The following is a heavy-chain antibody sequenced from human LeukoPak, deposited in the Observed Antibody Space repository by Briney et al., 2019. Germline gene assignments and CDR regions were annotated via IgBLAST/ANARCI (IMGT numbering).Heavy chain of an antibody. V-gene: IGHV3-21*01. CDR2: ISSSSSYI. CDR1: GYTFSSYS. D-gene: IGHD6-25*01. CDR3: ARDERRGYFDY. Sequence: GGSLRLSCAASGYTFSSYSMNWVRQAPGKGLEWVSSISSSSSYIYYADSVKGRFTISRDNAKNSLYLQMNRLRAEDTAVYYCARDERRGYFDYWGQGTLVTVSS. J-gene: IGHJ4*02.